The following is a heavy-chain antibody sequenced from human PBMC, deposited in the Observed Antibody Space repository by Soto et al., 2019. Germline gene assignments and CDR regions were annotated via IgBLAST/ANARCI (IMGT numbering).Heavy chain of an antibody. D-gene: IGHD3-22*01. Sequence: QVQLQESGPGLVKPSQTLSLTCTVSVASISSGGYYWSWIRQHPGEGLEWIGYIYYSGSTSYNPSLKSRVTISVDTSKNQFSLKLSSVTAADTAVYYCAREPYYYDSSGGAYKWGQGTLVTVSS. CDR3: AREPYYYDSSGGAYK. CDR1: VASISSGGYY. J-gene: IGHJ4*02. CDR2: IYYSGST. V-gene: IGHV4-30-4*08.